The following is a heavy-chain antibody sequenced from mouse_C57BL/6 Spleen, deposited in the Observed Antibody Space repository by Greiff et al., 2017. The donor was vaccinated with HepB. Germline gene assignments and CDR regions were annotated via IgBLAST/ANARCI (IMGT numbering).Heavy chain of an antibody. CDR1: GFSFNTYA. CDR2: IRSKSNNYAT. Sequence: EVKLVESGGGLVQPKGSLKLSCAASGFSFNTYAMNWVRQAPGKGLEWVARIRSKSNNYATYYADSVKDRFTISRDDSESMLYLQMNNLKTEDTAMYYCVGGSGYFDYWGQGTTLTVSS. V-gene: IGHV10-1*01. J-gene: IGHJ2*01. CDR3: VGGSGYFDY. D-gene: IGHD3-1*01.